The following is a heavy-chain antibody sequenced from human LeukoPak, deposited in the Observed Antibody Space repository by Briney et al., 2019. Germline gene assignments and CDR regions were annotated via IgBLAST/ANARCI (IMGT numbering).Heavy chain of an antibody. Sequence: SETLSLTCAVSGGSISSGGYSWSWLRQPPGKGLEWIGYIYYNGSTYHNPSLKSRVTISGDASKNQFSLKLSFVTAADTAAYYCARASVATSQQLDPWGQGTLVTVSS. V-gene: IGHV4-30-4*07. CDR3: ARASVATSQQLDP. CDR1: GGSISSGGYS. J-gene: IGHJ5*02. CDR2: IYYNGST. D-gene: IGHD5-12*01.